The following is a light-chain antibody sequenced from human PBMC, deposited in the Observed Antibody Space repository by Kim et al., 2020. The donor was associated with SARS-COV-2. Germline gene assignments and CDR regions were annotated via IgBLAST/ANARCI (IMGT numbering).Light chain of an antibody. Sequence: GNTVTISCTRTSGNIADNYVQWHQQRPGSAPTIVIYEDSERPSGVPDRFSGSIDTSSSSASLTISGLKTEDEADYYCQSYDISNVIFGGGTQLTVL. CDR1: SGNIADNY. J-gene: IGLJ2*01. CDR3: QSYDISNVI. CDR2: EDS. V-gene: IGLV6-57*03.